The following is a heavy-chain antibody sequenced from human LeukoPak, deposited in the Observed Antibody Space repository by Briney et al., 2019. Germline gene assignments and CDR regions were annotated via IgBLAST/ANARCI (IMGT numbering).Heavy chain of an antibody. CDR1: GYTFTSYG. J-gene: IGHJ4*02. V-gene: IGHV1-18*01. CDR3: ARGKTIRVADPFDY. CDR2: ISAYNGNT. Sequence: ASVKVSCKASGYTFTSYGISWVRQAPGQGLEWMGWISAYNGNTNYAQKLQGRVTMTTDTSTNTAYMDLRSLRSDDTAVYYCARGKTIRVADPFDYWGQGTLVTVSS. D-gene: IGHD6-19*01.